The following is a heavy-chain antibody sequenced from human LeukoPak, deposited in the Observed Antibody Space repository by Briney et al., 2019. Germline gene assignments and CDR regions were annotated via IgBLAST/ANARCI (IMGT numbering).Heavy chain of an antibody. CDR3: AKDAADECYFDY. D-gene: IGHD3-3*01. CDR1: GFTFSSYG. Sequence: GGTLRLSCAASGFTFSSYGMSWVRQAPGKGLEWVSGISGSGGFTYYADSVKGRFTISRDNPKNTLYLQMNSLRAEDTAVYYCAKDAADECYFDYWGQGTLVTVSP. CDR2: ISGSGGFT. J-gene: IGHJ4*02. V-gene: IGHV3-23*01.